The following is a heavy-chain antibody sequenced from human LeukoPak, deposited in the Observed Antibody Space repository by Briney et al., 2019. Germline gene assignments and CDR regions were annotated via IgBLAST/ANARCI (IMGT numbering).Heavy chain of an antibody. CDR2: IYYSGST. Sequence: PSETLSLTCTVSGGSVSSGFYHWGWIRQPPGKGLEWIATIYYSGSTYYNPSLRSRVTISADTSQNQFSLRLTSVTAADTALYYCARAGLPAADRQRYYMDVWGKGTTVTVSS. CDR3: ARAGLPAADRQRYYMDV. J-gene: IGHJ6*03. D-gene: IGHD2-2*01. V-gene: IGHV4-39*01. CDR1: GGSVSSGFYH.